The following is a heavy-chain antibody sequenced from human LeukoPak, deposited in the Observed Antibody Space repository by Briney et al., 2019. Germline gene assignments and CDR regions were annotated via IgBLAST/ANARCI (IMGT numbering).Heavy chain of an antibody. CDR2: IYHSGST. V-gene: IGHV4-38-2*02. Sequence: SETLSLTCTVSGYSISSGYYWGWIRQPPGKGLEWIGSIYHSGSTYYNPSLKSRVTISVDTSKNQFSLKLSSVTAADTAVYYCAKSYYDFWSGYYTGMGYYYYMDVWGKGTTVTVSS. D-gene: IGHD3-3*01. CDR1: GYSISSGYY. CDR3: AKSYYDFWSGYYTGMGYYYYMDV. J-gene: IGHJ6*03.